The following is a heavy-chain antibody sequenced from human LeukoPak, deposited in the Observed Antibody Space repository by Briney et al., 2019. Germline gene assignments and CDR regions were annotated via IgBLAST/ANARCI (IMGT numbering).Heavy chain of an antibody. V-gene: IGHV3-13*01. CDR1: GFTFRTYD. D-gene: IGHD2-15*01. CDR3: TRDIAGSGTAMDV. CDR2: IGTTGDT. J-gene: IGHJ6*03. Sequence: PGGSLGLSCAASGFTFRTYDMHWVRQVSGEGLEWVATIGTTGDTYYAGSVKGRFTISREDGKNSLFLQMNSLRAGDTAAYYCTRDIAGSGTAMDVWGKGTTVTVSS.